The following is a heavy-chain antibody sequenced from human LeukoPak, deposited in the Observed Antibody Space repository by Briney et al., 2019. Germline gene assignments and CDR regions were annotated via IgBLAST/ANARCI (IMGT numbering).Heavy chain of an antibody. V-gene: IGHV4-59*01. CDR1: GGSISSYY. J-gene: IGHJ3*02. CDR3: ARWDRAFDI. D-gene: IGHD1-26*01. Sequence: PSETLSLTCTVSGGSISSYYRSWIRQPPGKGLEWIGYIYYSGSTNYNPSLKSRVTISVDTSKNQFSLKLSSVTAADTAVYYCARWDRAFDIWGQGTMVTVSS. CDR2: IYYSGST.